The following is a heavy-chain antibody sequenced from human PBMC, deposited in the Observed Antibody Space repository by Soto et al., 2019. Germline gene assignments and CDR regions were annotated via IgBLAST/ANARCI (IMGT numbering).Heavy chain of an antibody. Sequence: ASVKVSCKASGYTFTSYGISWVRQAPGQGLEWMGWISAYNGNTNYAQKLQGRVTMTTDTSTSTAYMELRSLRYDDTAVYYCARDSVWYCSGGSCYSDYWGQGNLVTVSS. CDR2: ISAYNGNT. CDR3: ARDSVWYCSGGSCYSDY. J-gene: IGHJ4*02. D-gene: IGHD2-15*01. CDR1: GYTFTSYG. V-gene: IGHV1-18*01.